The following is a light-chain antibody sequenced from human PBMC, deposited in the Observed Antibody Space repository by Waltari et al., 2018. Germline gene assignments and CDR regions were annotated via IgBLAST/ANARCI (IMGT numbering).Light chain of an antibody. V-gene: IGKV1-5*01. J-gene: IGKJ1*01. CDR3: QQYNSYPWT. CDR1: QTISTW. Sequence: TQMTQSPSTLSASVGDRITISCRASQTISTWLAWYQQKPGKAPKLLIYEAFKLESGVPSRFSGGGSGTQFTLTITSLQPDDVGSYYCQQYNSYPWTFGQGTKVEI. CDR2: EAF.